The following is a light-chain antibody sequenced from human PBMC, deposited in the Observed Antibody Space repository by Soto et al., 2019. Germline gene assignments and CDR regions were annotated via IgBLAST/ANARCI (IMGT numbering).Light chain of an antibody. CDR3: QQYNFYAT. CDR2: DAS. Sequence: DFQMTQSPSTLSASVGDRVTITCRASQSISSRLAWYQQKAGKAPKLLIFDASTLESGVPSRFSGSGSGTEFTLTISGLQPDDFATYTGQQYNFYATFGQGTKVDIK. J-gene: IGKJ1*01. V-gene: IGKV1-5*01. CDR1: QSISSR.